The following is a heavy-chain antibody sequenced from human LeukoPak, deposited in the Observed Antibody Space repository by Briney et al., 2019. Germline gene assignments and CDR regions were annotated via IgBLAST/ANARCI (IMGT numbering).Heavy chain of an antibody. CDR3: VSPRGFSYGYFDY. V-gene: IGHV4-39*01. Sequence: SETLSLTCTVSGGSISSSSAYWGWIRQPPGKGLEGIGSIYYSKHTYYNPSLKSRVTISADTSKNQFSLTLGSVSATDTAVYYCVSPRGFSYGYFDYWGQGTLVTVSS. CDR1: GGSISSSSAY. D-gene: IGHD5-18*01. CDR2: IYYSKHT. J-gene: IGHJ4*02.